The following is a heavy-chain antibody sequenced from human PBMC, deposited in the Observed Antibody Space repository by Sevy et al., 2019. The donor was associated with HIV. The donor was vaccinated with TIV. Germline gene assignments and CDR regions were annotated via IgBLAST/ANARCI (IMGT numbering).Heavy chain of an antibody. J-gene: IGHJ3*01. CDR1: GFIFSNYE. D-gene: IGHD3-22*01. V-gene: IGHV3-48*03. CDR2: ISPGGHAI. CDR3: ARDIDSSGYSYAFDL. Sequence: GGSLRLSCKASGFIFSNYEMNWVRQAPGKGLEWVSYISPGGHAIYYAHSVKGRFTVSRDNAKDSLYLQMNSLRGDETALYYCARDIDSSGYSYAFDLWGQGTMVTVSS.